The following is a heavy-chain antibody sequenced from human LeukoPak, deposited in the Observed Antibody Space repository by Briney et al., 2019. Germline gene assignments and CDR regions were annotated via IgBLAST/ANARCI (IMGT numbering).Heavy chain of an antibody. V-gene: IGHV4-31*03. CDR2: IYYSGST. CDR3: ARSAVHEPVFFDY. Sequence: SQTLSLTCTVSGGSISSGGYYWSWIRQHPGKGLEWIGYIYYSGSTYYNPSLKSRVTISVDTSKNQFSLKLSSVTAADTAVYYCARSAVHEPVFFDYCGQGTLVTVSS. J-gene: IGHJ4*02. CDR1: GGSISSGGYY. D-gene: IGHD3-16*01.